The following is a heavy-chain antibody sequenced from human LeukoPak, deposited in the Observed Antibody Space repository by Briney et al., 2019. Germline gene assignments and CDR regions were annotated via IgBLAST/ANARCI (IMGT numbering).Heavy chain of an antibody. V-gene: IGHV4-4*07. CDR1: GGSISNYY. CDR3: ARTPIYYFDNSGYYN. D-gene: IGHD3-22*01. Sequence: SETLSLTCTVSGGSISNYYWSWIRQPAGKGLEWIGLIYARGNANYNPSLKSRVTMSIDTSKNQFSLKLTSVTAADTAVYYCARTPIYYFDNSGYYNWGQGTLVTVSS. J-gene: IGHJ4*02. CDR2: IYARGNA.